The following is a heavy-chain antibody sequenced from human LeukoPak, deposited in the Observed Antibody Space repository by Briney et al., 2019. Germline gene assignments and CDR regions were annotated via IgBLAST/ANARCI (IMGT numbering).Heavy chain of an antibody. D-gene: IGHD3-10*01. CDR3: ARVEWWFGELRGYYFDY. Sequence: SETLSLTCTVSGGSISSSSYYWGWIRQPPGKGLEWIGSIYHSGSTYYNPSLKSRVTISVDTSKNQFSLKLSSVTAADTAVYYCARVEWWFGELRGYYFDYWGQGTLVTVSS. J-gene: IGHJ4*02. V-gene: IGHV4-39*07. CDR1: GGSISSSSYY. CDR2: IYHSGST.